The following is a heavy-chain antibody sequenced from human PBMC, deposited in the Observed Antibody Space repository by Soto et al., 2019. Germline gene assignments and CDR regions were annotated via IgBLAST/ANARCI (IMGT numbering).Heavy chain of an antibody. CDR2: MNPNSGNT. J-gene: IGHJ6*02. CDR1: GYTFTSYD. D-gene: IGHD3-22*01. V-gene: IGHV1-8*01. Sequence: GASVKVSCKASGYTFTSYDINWVRQATGQGLEWMGWMNPNSGNTGYAQKFQGRVTMTRNTSISTAYMELSSLRSEDTAVYYCARPEHSSGYYLRSFGMDVWGQGTTVTVSS. CDR3: ARPEHSSGYYLRSFGMDV.